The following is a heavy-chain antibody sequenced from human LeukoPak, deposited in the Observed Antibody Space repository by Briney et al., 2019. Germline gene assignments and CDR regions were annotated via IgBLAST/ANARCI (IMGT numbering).Heavy chain of an antibody. V-gene: IGHV1-18*01. D-gene: IGHD3-10*01. CDR1: GYTFANYG. J-gene: IGHJ4*01. CDR3: ARHYLGSASEDY. CDR2: ISNHNGNT. Sequence: GASVKVSCKASGYTFANYGITWVRQAPGQGLEWMGWISNHNGNTNYAQKFQGRVTLTIDTSAATSNMELWNLRSDDTAVYYCARHYLGSASEDYWGHGTLVTVSS.